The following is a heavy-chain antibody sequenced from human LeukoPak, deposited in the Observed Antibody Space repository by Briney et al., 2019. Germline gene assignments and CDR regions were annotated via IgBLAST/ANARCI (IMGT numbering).Heavy chain of an antibody. CDR2: ITYDRGDK. D-gene: IGHD2-2*01. V-gene: IGHV3-30*02. CDR3: YTDNVTVPAPDY. CDR1: GFTFNTYG. Sequence: PGGSLRLSCTASGFTFNTYGMHWVRQPPGKGLEWVAFITYDRGDKYYADSVKGRFTISRDSSKTTLYLQMNSLRAEDTAVYYCYTDNVTVPAPDYWGQGALVTVSS. J-gene: IGHJ4*02.